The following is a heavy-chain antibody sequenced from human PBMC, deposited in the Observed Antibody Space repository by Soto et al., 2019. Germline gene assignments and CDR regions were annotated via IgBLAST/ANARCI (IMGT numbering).Heavy chain of an antibody. CDR1: GDSVSSNTAS. D-gene: IGHD5-12*01. J-gene: IGHJ5*02. CDR2: TYFRSKWYN. V-gene: IGHV6-1*01. CDR3: AKGDNLGPKTGYAFDP. Sequence: SQTLSLTRAISGDSVSSNTASWNWIRQSPSRGLEWLGRTYFRSKWYNDYAVSVKSRIIINPDTSNNQFSLQLNSVTPEDTAVYFCAKGDNLGPKTGYAFDPWGQGIMVT.